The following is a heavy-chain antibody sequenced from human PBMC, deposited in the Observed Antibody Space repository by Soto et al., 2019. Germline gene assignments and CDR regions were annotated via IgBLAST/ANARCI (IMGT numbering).Heavy chain of an antibody. CDR2: IYYSGST. CDR1: GGSISSSSYY. CDR3: ARTATRQWLGNFDY. J-gene: IGHJ4*02. V-gene: IGHV4-39*01. D-gene: IGHD6-19*01. Sequence: SETLSLTCTVSGGSISSSSYYWGWIRQPPGKGLEWIGSIYYSGSTYCNPSLKSRVTISVDTSKNQFSLKLSSVTAADTAVYYCARTATRQWLGNFDYWGQGTLVTVSS.